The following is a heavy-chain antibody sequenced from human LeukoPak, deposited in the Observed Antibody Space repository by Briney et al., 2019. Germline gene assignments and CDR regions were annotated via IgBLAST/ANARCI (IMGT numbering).Heavy chain of an antibody. CDR3: AKGSPPGD. CDR2: ISTTSGFR. J-gene: IGHJ4*02. CDR1: GFTFSDYY. V-gene: IGHV3-11*03. D-gene: IGHD3-16*01. Sequence: GGSLRLSCAASGFTFSDYYMTWIRRAPGKGLEWVSYISTTSGFRNYADSVRGRFTISRDNAKNSLYLQMNDLRDEDTAVYYCAKGSPPGDWGQGTLVTVSS.